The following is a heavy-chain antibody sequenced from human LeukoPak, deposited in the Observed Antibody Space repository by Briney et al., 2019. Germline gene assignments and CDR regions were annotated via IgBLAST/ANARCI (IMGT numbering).Heavy chain of an antibody. CDR3: AKEVSRWNEGY. V-gene: IGHV3-23*01. CDR2: ISGSGGST. J-gene: IGHJ4*02. CDR1: GFTFSNYA. Sequence: GGSLRLSCVGSGFTFSNYAMSWVRQAPGKGLEWVSAISGSGGSTYYADSVKGRFTISRDNSKNTLYLQMNSLRAEDTAVYYCAKEVSRWNEGYWGQGTLVTVSS. D-gene: IGHD1-1*01.